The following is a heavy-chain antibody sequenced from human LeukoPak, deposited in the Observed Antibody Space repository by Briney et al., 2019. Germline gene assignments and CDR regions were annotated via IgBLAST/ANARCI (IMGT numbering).Heavy chain of an antibody. CDR1: GFTFSSYS. D-gene: IGHD3-10*01. CDR3: ARAAGGGFGELLVYYYYYYYMDV. V-gene: IGHV3-21*01. Sequence: PGGSLRLSCAASGFTFSSYSMNWVRQAPGKGLEWVSSISSSSSYIYYADSVKGRFTISRDNAKNSLYLQMNSLRAEDTAVYYCARAAGGGFGELLVYYYYYYYMDVWGKGTTVTVSS. J-gene: IGHJ6*03. CDR2: ISSSSSYI.